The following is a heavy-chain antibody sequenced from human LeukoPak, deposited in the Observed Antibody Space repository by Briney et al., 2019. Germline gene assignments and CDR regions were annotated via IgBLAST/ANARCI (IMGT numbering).Heavy chain of an antibody. J-gene: IGHJ4*02. V-gene: IGHV3-66*02. D-gene: IGHD6-13*01. Sequence: GGSLRLSCAASGFTVSSNYMSWVRQAPGKGLEWVSVIYSGGSTYYADSVKGRFTISRDNSKNTLYLQMNSLRAEDTAVYYCARDSSSSWGTFDYWGQGTLVTVSS. CDR1: GFTVSSNY. CDR3: ARDSSSSWGTFDY. CDR2: IYSGGST.